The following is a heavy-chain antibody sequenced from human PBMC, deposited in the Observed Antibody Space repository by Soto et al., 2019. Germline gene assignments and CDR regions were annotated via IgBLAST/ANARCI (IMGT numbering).Heavy chain of an antibody. V-gene: IGHV1-18*01. J-gene: IGHJ4*02. CDR3: ARKRRDGYELDY. D-gene: IGHD5-12*01. CDR2: ISAYNANM. CDR1: RLAIRGYC. Sequence: CRLAIRGYCVYWGRQAPGQGLEWIGWISAYNANMQIAQKFQDRVTVSTDTPTSTAYMEVRSLRAEDTAVYYCARKRRDGYELDYWGQGTLVTVSS.